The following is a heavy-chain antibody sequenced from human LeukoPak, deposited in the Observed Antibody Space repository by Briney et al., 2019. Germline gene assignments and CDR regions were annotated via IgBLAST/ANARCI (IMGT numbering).Heavy chain of an antibody. D-gene: IGHD2-21*02. V-gene: IGHV5-51*01. J-gene: IGHJ4*02. CDR3: ARRRYGDYYFDY. CDR2: IYPGDSDT. Sequence: GESLQISCKGSGYSFSTYWIGWVRQMPGKGLGWMGIIYPGDSDTRYSPSFQGQVTISADKSISTAYLQWSSLKASDTAMYYCARRRYGDYYFDYWGQGTLVTVSS. CDR1: GYSFSTYW.